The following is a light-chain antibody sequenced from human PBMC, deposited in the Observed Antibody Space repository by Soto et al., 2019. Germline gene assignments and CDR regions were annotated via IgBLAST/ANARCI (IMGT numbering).Light chain of an antibody. CDR3: QSYNTARPT. CDR2: DAS. CDR1: RDISNW. V-gene: IGKV1-5*01. J-gene: IGKJ5*01. Sequence: DIQMTQSPSALSASVGDRVTISCRASRDISNWLAWYQQKPGKAPRLLIFDASSLQSGVPSRFSGSGSGTDFTLTISGLQPEDLATYYCQSYNTARPTFGQGTRLEIK.